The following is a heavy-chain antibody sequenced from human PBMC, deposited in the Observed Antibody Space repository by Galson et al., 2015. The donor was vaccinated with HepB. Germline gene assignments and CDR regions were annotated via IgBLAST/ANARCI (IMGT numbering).Heavy chain of an antibody. CDR2: ISTYNGDT. Sequence: SVKVSCKASGYDFRSYGINWVRQAPGQGLEWMGWISTYNGDTKYVQSLQGRVTMTRDVFTSTAYMELRSLRSDDTAVYYCARIFGNFYYDGDGSHFDYWGQGTLVTVSS. J-gene: IGHJ4*02. D-gene: IGHD3-22*01. CDR1: GYDFRSYG. V-gene: IGHV1-18*01. CDR3: ARIFGNFYYDGDGSHFDY.